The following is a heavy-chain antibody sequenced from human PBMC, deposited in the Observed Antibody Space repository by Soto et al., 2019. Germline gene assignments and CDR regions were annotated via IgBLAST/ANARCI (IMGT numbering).Heavy chain of an antibody. Sequence: EVQLVESGGGLVKPGGSLRLSCAASGFTFSSYSMNWVRQAPGKGLEWVSSISSSSSYIYYADSVKGRFTISRDNAKNSLYLQMNSLRAEDTAVYYCARDWLRTHEIWFGELSYYFDYWSQGTLVTVSS. CDR2: ISSSSSYI. V-gene: IGHV3-21*01. J-gene: IGHJ4*02. CDR1: GFTFSSYS. CDR3: ARDWLRTHEIWFGELSYYFDY. D-gene: IGHD3-10*01.